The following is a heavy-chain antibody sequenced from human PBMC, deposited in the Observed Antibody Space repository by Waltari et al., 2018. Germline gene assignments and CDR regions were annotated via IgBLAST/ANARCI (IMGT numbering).Heavy chain of an antibody. J-gene: IGHJ4*02. D-gene: IGHD4-17*01. CDR1: GFTFSSYG. CDR3: AKDSRYGDLTGADS. CDR2: ISYDGSNK. Sequence: QVQLVESGGGVVQPGRSLRLACAASGFTFSSYGMHWVRQAPGKGLEWVAVISYDGSNKYYADSVKGRFTISRDNSKNTLYLQMNSLRAEDTAVYYCAKDSRYGDLTGADSWGQGTLVTVSS. V-gene: IGHV3-30*18.